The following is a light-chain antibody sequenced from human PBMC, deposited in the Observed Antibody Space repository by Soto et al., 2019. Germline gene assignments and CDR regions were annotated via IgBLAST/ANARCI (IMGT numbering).Light chain of an antibody. CDR2: DAS. V-gene: IGKV3-11*01. CDR3: QQRSNWPWT. CDR1: QSVSSY. Sequence: EIVLTQSPATLSLSPGARATLSCRASQSVSSYLAWYQQKPGQAPRLLIYDASNRATGIPARFSGSGSGTDFTLTISSLEPAYFAVYYCQQRSNWPWTFGQGTKVEIK. J-gene: IGKJ1*01.